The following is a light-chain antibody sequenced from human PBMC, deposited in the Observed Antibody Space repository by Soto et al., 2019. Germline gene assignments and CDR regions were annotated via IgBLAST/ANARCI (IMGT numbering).Light chain of an antibody. CDR1: QSVSSSY. Sequence: EIVLTQSPGTLSLSPGERATLSCRASQSVSSSYLAWYQQKPGQAPRLLIYGASSRATGIPGRFSGSGSGTDFTLTISRLEPEDFAVYYCQQYGSSPLWTFGQGTRWIS. J-gene: IGKJ1*01. CDR2: GAS. V-gene: IGKV3-20*01. CDR3: QQYGSSPLWT.